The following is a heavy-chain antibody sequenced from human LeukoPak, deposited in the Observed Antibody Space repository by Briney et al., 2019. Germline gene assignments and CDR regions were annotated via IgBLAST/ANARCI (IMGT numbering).Heavy chain of an antibody. J-gene: IGHJ4*02. CDR1: GGSISSSSYY. Sequence: SETLSLTCTVSGGSISSSSYYWGWIRQPPGKGLEWIGSIYYSGSTYYNPSLKSRVTISVDTSKNQFSLKLSSVSAADTAVYYCARDVVAAAGTWDYWGQGTLVTVSS. CDR2: IYYSGST. V-gene: IGHV4-39*07. CDR3: ARDVVAAAGTWDY. D-gene: IGHD6-13*01.